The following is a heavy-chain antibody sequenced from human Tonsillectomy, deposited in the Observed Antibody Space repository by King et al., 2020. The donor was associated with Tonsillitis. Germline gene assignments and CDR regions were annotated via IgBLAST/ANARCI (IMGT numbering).Heavy chain of an antibody. Sequence: DVQLVESGGGLVQPGGSLRLSCAASGFPFTSYAMTWVRQSPGKGLEWVSTITGSGAHTHYADSVKGRFSIARDNSKNTLYLQMSTLRVEDTALYYCAGDGSGYYGGIDFWGQGTLVTVSS. CDR2: ITGSGAHT. D-gene: IGHD3-22*01. V-gene: IGHV3-23*04. CDR1: GFPFTSYA. CDR3: AGDGSGYYGGIDF. J-gene: IGHJ4*02.